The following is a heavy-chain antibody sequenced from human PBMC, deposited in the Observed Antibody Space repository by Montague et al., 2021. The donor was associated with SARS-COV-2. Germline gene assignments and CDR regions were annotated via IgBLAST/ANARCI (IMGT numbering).Heavy chain of an antibody. D-gene: IGHD3-10*01. V-gene: IGHV4-39*02. J-gene: IGHJ6*02. CDR1: GGFISDSYY. CDR2: LYRSGSV. Sequence: SETLSLTCIVSGGFISDSYYWAWIRQAPGKGLEWLGCLYRSGSVDSNPSLKSRVSISVDKSKNHFSLRLTSATAAETAVYYCVRGAEEAHFAMDVWGQGTTVTVSS. CDR3: VRGAEEAHFAMDV.